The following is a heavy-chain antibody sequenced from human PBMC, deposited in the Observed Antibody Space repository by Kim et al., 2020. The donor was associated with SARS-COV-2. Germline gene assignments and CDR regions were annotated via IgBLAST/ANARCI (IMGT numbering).Heavy chain of an antibody. CDR1: GPSISSYY. CDR2: IYSSGST. D-gene: IGHD3-10*01. CDR3: AGLARIIMARGVISCIDP. V-gene: IGHV4-59*08. Sequence: SETLSLTSTVSGPSISSYYWSWIRQPPAKGLEWIGYIYSSGSTNYNPSFKSRVTISVETSKNHFTLKLSSVPAADPAVNSCAGLARIIMARGVISCIDP. J-gene: IGHJ5*02.